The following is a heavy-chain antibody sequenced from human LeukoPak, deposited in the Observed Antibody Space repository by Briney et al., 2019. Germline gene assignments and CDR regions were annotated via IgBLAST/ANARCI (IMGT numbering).Heavy chain of an antibody. CDR3: ARDLGVGATIRPFDY. Sequence: SETLSLTCTVSGYSISSGYYWGWIRPPPGKGLEWIGSIYHSGSTYYNPSLKSRVTISVDTSKNQFSLKLSSVTAADTAVYYCARDLGVGATIRPFDYWGQGTLVTVSS. CDR1: GYSISSGYY. V-gene: IGHV4-38-2*02. D-gene: IGHD1-26*01. J-gene: IGHJ4*02. CDR2: IYHSGST.